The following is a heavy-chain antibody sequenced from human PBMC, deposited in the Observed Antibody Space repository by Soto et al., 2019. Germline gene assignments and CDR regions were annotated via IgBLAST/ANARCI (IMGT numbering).Heavy chain of an antibody. J-gene: IGHJ5*02. CDR2: ISSSGSTI. D-gene: IGHD6-6*01. V-gene: IGHV3-48*03. Sequence: GGALRLSCVGSGFTFSSYEMNWVRQAPGKGLEWVSYISSSGSTIYYADSVKGRFTISRDNAKNSLYLQMNSLRAEDTAVYYCARDTIAARGTNWFDPWGQGTLVTVSS. CDR3: ARDTIAARGTNWFDP. CDR1: GFTFSSYE.